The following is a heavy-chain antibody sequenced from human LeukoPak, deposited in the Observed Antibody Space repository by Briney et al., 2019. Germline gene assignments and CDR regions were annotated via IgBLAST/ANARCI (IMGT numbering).Heavy chain of an antibody. J-gene: IGHJ6*02. Sequence: GGSLRLSCAASGFTFSSYSMNWVRQAPGKGLEWVSSISSSSSYIYYADSVKGRFTISRDNAKNSLYLQMNSLRAEDTAVYYCASLFGATPAYYYYGMDVWGQGTTVTVSS. CDR3: ASLFGATPAYYYYGMDV. CDR2: ISSSSSYI. CDR1: GFTFSSYS. V-gene: IGHV3-21*01. D-gene: IGHD1-26*01.